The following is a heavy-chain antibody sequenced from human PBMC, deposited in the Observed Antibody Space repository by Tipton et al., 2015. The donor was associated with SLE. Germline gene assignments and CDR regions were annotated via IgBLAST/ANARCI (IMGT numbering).Heavy chain of an antibody. CDR1: GDSIISHY. D-gene: IGHD6-6*01. V-gene: IGHV4-59*11. CDR2: IYYDGSA. CDR3: ARRLYRSSSDAFDI. J-gene: IGHJ3*02. Sequence: TLSLTCTVSGDSIISHYWSWIRQSPGKGLEWIAYIYYDGSAKYNPSLKSRVSMSVDTSKNQFSLKLTSVTAADTAVYYSARRLYRSSSDAFDIWGQGTVVTVSS.